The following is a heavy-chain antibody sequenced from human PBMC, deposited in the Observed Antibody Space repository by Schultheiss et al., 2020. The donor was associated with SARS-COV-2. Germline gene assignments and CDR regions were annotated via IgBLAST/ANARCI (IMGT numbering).Heavy chain of an antibody. V-gene: IGHV4-38-2*01. CDR3: ARRRYFDWFDP. D-gene: IGHD3-9*01. CDR2: ISYSGST. CDR1: GYSISSGSY. J-gene: IGHJ5*02. Sequence: SETLSLTCAVSGYSISSGSYWGWVRQPPGKGLEWIGGISYSGSTYYNPSLKSRVTISVDMFNNKFSMRLRSVTAADTAIYYCARRRYFDWFDPWGQGTLVTVSS.